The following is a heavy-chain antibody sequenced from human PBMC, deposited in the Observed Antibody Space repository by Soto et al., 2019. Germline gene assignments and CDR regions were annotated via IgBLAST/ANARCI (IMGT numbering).Heavy chain of an antibody. J-gene: IGHJ6*02. CDR3: ATRVQDPGKYYYGMDV. D-gene: IGHD6-13*01. V-gene: IGHV5-51*01. CDR1: GYTFTNYW. CDR2: IYAGDSDT. Sequence: PGESLKISCKGSGYTFTNYWIAWVRQMPGKGLEWMGLIYAGDSDTKYSPSFQGQVTISADKSISTAYLQWSSLKASDTAMYYCATRVQDPGKYYYGMDVWGQGTTVTVSS.